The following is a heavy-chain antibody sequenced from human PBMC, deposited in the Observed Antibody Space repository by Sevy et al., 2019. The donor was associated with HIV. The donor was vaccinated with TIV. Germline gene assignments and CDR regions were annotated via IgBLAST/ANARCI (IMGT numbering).Heavy chain of an antibody. Sequence: ASVKVSCKASGYTFTGYYMHWVRQAPGQGLEWMGWINPNSGGTNYAQKFQGRVTMTRDTSISTAYMELSRLRSDDTAVYYCARGGGDFWSGYYGYYHYGMDVWGQRTTVTVSS. V-gene: IGHV1-2*02. CDR3: ARGGGDFWSGYYGYYHYGMDV. J-gene: IGHJ6*02. CDR1: GYTFTGYY. CDR2: INPNSGGT. D-gene: IGHD3-3*01.